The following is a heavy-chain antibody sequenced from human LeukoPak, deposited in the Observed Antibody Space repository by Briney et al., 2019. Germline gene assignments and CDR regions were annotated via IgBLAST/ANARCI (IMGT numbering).Heavy chain of an antibody. CDR3: VRDPSNSGWAFDY. Sequence: GGSLTLSCAASGFTFSTYAMHWVRQAPGKGLEWVTTIWYNGKNKHYADFVKGRLTISRDNSKNTLYLQMNSLRADDTAVYYCVRDPSNSGWAFDYWGQGTLVTVSS. CDR2: IWYNGKNK. V-gene: IGHV3-33*01. D-gene: IGHD6-19*01. CDR1: GFTFSTYA. J-gene: IGHJ4*02.